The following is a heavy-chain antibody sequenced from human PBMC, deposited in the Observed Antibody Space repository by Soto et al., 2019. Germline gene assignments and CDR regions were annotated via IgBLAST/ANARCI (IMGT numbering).Heavy chain of an antibody. CDR2: SRNKANSCTT. CDR1: GFTFSDHY. D-gene: IGHD1-26*01. Sequence: EVQLVESGGGLVQPGGSLRLSCGASGFTFSDHYMDWVRQAPGKGLEWVGRSRNKANSCTTEYAASVKGRFTISRDDSKNSLYLQMNSLKTEDTAVYYCARLGVGATKDFEYWGQGTLVTVSS. J-gene: IGHJ4*02. CDR3: ARLGVGATKDFEY. V-gene: IGHV3-72*01.